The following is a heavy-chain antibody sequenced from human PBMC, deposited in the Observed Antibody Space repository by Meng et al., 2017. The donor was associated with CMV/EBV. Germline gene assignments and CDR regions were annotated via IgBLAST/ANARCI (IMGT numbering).Heavy chain of an antibody. CDR3: ARDSAVAGVVDY. Sequence: QLPLQESGPGLVKPSEPLSLTCTVSGGSISSSSYYWGWIRQPPGKGLEWIGSIYYSGSTYYNPSLKSRVTISVDTSKNQFSLKLSSVTAADTAVYYCARDSAVAGVVDYWGQGTLVTVSS. V-gene: IGHV4-39*07. CDR2: IYYSGST. D-gene: IGHD6-19*01. CDR1: GGSISSSSYY. J-gene: IGHJ4*02.